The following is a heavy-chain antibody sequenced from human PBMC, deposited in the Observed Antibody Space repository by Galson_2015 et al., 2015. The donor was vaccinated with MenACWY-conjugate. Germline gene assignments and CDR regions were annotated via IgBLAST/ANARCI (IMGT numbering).Heavy chain of an antibody. CDR3: ARERWVRGVFFDQ. Sequence: ALRLSGAASGFTFSNFWVSWVRQAPGKELEWVASIKQDGSEKYLVDSVKGRFTISRDNAENSLFLQMNSLRAEDTAVYYCARERWVRGVFFDQWGQGTLVTVSS. J-gene: IGHJ4*02. D-gene: IGHD3-10*01. V-gene: IGHV3-7*01. CDR2: IKQDGSEK. CDR1: GFTFSNFW.